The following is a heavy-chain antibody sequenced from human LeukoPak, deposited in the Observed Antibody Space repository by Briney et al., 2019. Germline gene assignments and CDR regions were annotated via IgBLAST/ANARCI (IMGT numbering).Heavy chain of an antibody. V-gene: IGHV1-46*01. CDR2: INPSGGST. Sequence: ASVKVSCKASGYTFTSYYMHWVRQAPGQGLEWMGIINPSGGSTSYAQKFQSRVTMTRDTSTSTVYMELSSLRSEDTAVYYCARGVFGVVTARRYFDYWGQGTLVTVSS. CDR1: GYTFTSYY. D-gene: IGHD3-3*01. J-gene: IGHJ4*02. CDR3: ARGVFGVVTARRYFDY.